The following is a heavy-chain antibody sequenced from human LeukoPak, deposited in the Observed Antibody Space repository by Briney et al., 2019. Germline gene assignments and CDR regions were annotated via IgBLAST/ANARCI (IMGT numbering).Heavy chain of an antibody. J-gene: IGHJ3*02. CDR1: GFTFSTYE. CDR2: ISTSGGTI. D-gene: IGHD6-13*01. Sequence: PGGSLRLSCEASGFTFSTYEMNWIRQAPGKGLEWVAYISTSGGTIYYADSVKGRFIISRDNAKNSLYLQMSSLRAEDTAVYYCAKEEAAGYDAFDIWGQGTMVTVSS. V-gene: IGHV3-48*03. CDR3: AKEEAAGYDAFDI.